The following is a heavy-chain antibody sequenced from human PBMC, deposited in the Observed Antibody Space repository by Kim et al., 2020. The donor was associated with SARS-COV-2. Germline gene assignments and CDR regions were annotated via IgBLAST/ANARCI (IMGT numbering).Heavy chain of an antibody. D-gene: IGHD6-13*01. CDR1: GGSFSGYY. Sequence: SETLSLTCAVYGGSFSGYYWSWIRQPPGKGLEWIGEINHSGSTNYNPSFKSRVTISVDTSKNQFSLKLSPVTAADTAVYYCARGPGYSSSWYGARNWFDP. CDR2: INHSGST. CDR3: ARGPGYSSSWYGARNWFDP. V-gene: IGHV4-34*01. J-gene: IGHJ5*02.